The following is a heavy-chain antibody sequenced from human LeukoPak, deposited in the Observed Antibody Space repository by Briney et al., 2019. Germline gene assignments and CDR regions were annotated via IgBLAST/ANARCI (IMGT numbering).Heavy chain of an antibody. CDR1: GGTFSSYA. Sequence: SVKVSCKASGGTFSSYAISWVRQAPGQGLEWMGGIIPIFGTANYAQKFQGRVTITADESTSTAYMELSSLRSEDTAVYYCASLPATTVKGLDPWGQGTLVTVSS. V-gene: IGHV1-69*13. CDR2: IIPIFGTA. J-gene: IGHJ5*02. D-gene: IGHD4-11*01. CDR3: ASLPATTVKGLDP.